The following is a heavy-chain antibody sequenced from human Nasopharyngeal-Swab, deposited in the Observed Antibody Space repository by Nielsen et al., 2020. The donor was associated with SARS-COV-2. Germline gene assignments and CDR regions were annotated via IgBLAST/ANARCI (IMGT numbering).Heavy chain of an antibody. CDR2: IYYSGST. CDR1: GGSFSSYY. J-gene: IGHJ4*02. Sequence: SETLSLTCAVYGGSFSSYYWSWIRQPPGKGLEWIGYIYYSGSTNYNPSLKSRVTISVDTSKNQFSLKLSSVTAADTAVYYCARLDSSSSGGFDYWGQGTLVTVSS. V-gene: IGHV4-59*01. D-gene: IGHD6-6*01. CDR3: ARLDSSSSGGFDY.